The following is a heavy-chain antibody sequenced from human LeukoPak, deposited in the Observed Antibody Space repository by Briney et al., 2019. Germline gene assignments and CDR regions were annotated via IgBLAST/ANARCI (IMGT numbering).Heavy chain of an antibody. Sequence: PGRSLRLSCAASGFTFDDYAMHWVRQAPGKGLEWVSGISWNSGSIGYADSVKGRFTISRDNAKNSLYLQMNSLRAEDTALYYCAVLEGLSWGQGTLVTVSS. V-gene: IGHV3-9*01. CDR2: ISWNSGSI. J-gene: IGHJ4*02. D-gene: IGHD2-8*01. CDR1: GFTFDDYA. CDR3: AVLEGLS.